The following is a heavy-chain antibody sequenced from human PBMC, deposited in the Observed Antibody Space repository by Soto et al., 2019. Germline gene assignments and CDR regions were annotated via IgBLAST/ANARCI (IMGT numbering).Heavy chain of an antibody. D-gene: IGHD3-16*02. V-gene: IGHV4-39*01. J-gene: IGHJ6*02. Sequence: PSETLSLTCTVSGGSISSSSYYWGWIRQPPGKVLEWIGSIYYSGSTYYNPSLKSRVTISVDTSKNQFSLKLSSVTAAYTAVYYCARLGAYRYYLIDVWGQGTTVTGSS. CDR3: ARLGAYRYYLIDV. CDR2: IYYSGST. CDR1: GGSISSSSYY.